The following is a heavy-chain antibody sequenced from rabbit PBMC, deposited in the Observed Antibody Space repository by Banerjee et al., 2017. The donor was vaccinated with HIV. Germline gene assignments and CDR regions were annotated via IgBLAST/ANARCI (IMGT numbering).Heavy chain of an antibody. Sequence: QSLEESGGDLVKPGASLTLTCTASGFSFSTSYWICWVRQAPGKGLEWIGCIYAENAASTYYASWVNGRFTISKTSSTTVTLQMTSLTAADTATYFCARGDGYAYGGYDLWGPGTLVTVS. CDR3: ARGDGYAYGGYDL. D-gene: IGHD6-1*01. V-gene: IGHV1S40*01. J-gene: IGHJ4*01. CDR2: IYAENAAST. CDR1: GFSFSTSYW.